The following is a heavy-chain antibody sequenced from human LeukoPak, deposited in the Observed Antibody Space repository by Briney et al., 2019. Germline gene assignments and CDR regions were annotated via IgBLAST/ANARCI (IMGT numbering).Heavy chain of an antibody. CDR3: ARSYSSGWYDTYYFDY. V-gene: IGHV4-30-4*01. D-gene: IGHD6-19*01. J-gene: IGHJ4*02. Sequence: SETLSLTCTVSGGSISSGDYYWSWSRQPPGKGLEWIGYIYYSGSTYYNPSLKSRVTISVDTSKNQFSLKLSSVTAADTAVYYCARSYSSGWYDTYYFDYWGQGTLVTVSS. CDR2: IYYSGST. CDR1: GGSISSGDYY.